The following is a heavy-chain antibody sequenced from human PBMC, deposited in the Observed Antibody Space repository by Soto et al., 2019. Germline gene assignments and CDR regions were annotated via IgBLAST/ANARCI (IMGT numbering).Heavy chain of an antibody. CDR3: AKIRSIAAAFSDY. Sequence: QAGGSLRLSCAASGLTFSGSAMSWVRQAPGKGLEWVSSISVTGASTYYADSVQGRFTVSRDNSKDTFFLEMNSLRAEDTAVYFCAKIRSIAAAFSDYWGQGTLVTV. CDR1: GLTFSGSA. V-gene: IGHV3-23*01. CDR2: ISVTGAST. J-gene: IGHJ4*02. D-gene: IGHD6-13*01.